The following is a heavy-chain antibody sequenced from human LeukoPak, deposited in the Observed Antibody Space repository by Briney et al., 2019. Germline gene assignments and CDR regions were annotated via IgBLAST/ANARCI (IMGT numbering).Heavy chain of an antibody. CDR3: ARGPLKVRRLRLGELPDY. D-gene: IGHD3-16*01. J-gene: IGHJ4*02. V-gene: IGHV4-34*01. Sequence: PGGSLRLSCAASGFTFSSYWMSWVRQPPGKGLGWIGEINDSGSTNYNPSLRSRVTISVDTSKNQFSLKLSSVTAADTAVYYCARGPLKVRRLRLGELPDYWGQGTLVTVSS. CDR2: INDSGST. CDR1: GFTFSSYW.